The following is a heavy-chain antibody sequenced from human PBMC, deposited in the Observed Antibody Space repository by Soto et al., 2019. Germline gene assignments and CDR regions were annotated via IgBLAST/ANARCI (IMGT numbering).Heavy chain of an antibody. V-gene: IGHV3-11*01. D-gene: IGHD2-8*02. CDR1: GFTFGDYD. J-gene: IGHJ5*02. Sequence: ESGGGLVKPGGSLRLSCAASGFTFGDYDMSWIRQAPGKGLEWVSYISNGGSSIYYADSVKGRFTISRDNAKRSVFLQMNSLRAEDTAVYYCTRPCRYCNGGGPGNWFDPWGQGTLVTVSS. CDR3: TRPCRYCNGGGPGNWFDP. CDR2: ISNGGSSI.